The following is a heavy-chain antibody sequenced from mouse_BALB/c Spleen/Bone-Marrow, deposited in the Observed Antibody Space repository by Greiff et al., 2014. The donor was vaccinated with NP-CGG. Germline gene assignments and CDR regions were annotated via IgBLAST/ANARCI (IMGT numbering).Heavy chain of an antibody. CDR2: ISSGSSTI. V-gene: IGHV5-17*02. Sequence: EVKVEESGGGLVQPGGSRKLSCAASGFTFSSFGMHWVRQAPEKGLEWVAYISSGSSTIYYADTVKGRFTISRDNPKNTLFLQMTSLRSEDTAMYYCAAITTVVARYAMDYWGQGTSVTVS. D-gene: IGHD1-1*01. CDR1: GFTFSSFG. CDR3: AAITTVVARYAMDY. J-gene: IGHJ4*01.